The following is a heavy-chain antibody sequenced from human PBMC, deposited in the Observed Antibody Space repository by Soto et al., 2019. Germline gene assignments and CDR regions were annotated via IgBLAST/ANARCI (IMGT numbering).Heavy chain of an antibody. CDR3: ARDLCSGGSCYPYYYYGMDV. Sequence: GGSLRLSCAASGFNVYTNYMSWVRQAPGKGLEWVSVLYSGGDTYYADSVKGRFTISRDNSKNTLYLQMNSLRAEDTAVYYCARDLCSGGSCYPYYYYGMDVWGQGTTVTVSS. CDR2: LYSGGDT. J-gene: IGHJ6*02. D-gene: IGHD2-15*01. V-gene: IGHV3-66*02. CDR1: GFNVYTNY.